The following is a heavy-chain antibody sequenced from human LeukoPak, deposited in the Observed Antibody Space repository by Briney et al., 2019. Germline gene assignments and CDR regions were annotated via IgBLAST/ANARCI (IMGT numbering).Heavy chain of an antibody. D-gene: IGHD2-15*01. J-gene: IGHJ6*03. Sequence: GGSLRLSCAASGFTFTTYWMTWVRQAPGKGLEWVSYISSSGSTIYYADSVKGRFTISRDNAKNSLYLQMNSLRAEDTAVYYCARDSKMVVAATLYYYYMDVWGKGTTVTISS. CDR2: ISSSGSTI. CDR1: GFTFTTYW. CDR3: ARDSKMVVAATLYYYYMDV. V-gene: IGHV3-48*04.